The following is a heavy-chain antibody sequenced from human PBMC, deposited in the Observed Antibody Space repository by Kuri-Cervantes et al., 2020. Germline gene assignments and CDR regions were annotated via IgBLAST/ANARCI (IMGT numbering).Heavy chain of an antibody. CDR1: GFTFSSYE. CDR3: VGGAYSYGYSVS. D-gene: IGHD5-18*01. V-gene: IGHV3-48*03. Sequence: GGSLRLSCAASGFTFSSYEMNWVRQAPGKGLEWLSYISSDGSAKYYADSVKGRFTISRDNARNSLYLQMNSLRDEDTAVYYCVGGAYSYGYSVSWGQGTLVTDSS. CDR2: ISSDGSAK. J-gene: IGHJ5*02.